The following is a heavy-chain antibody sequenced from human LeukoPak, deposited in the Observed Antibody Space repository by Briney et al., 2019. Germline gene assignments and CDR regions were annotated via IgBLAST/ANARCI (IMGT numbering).Heavy chain of an antibody. CDR1: GYTFTAYY. CDR3: GRDVPSSGYASDY. Sequence: ASVKVSFKASGYTFTAYYMRWLRQAPGQGLEWMAWININSGDTKYAQKFQGRVTMTRDTSISTAYMELSSLTSDDTAMYYCGRDVPSSGYASDYWGQGTLVTVSS. J-gene: IGHJ4*02. CDR2: ININSGDT. V-gene: IGHV1-2*02. D-gene: IGHD3-22*01.